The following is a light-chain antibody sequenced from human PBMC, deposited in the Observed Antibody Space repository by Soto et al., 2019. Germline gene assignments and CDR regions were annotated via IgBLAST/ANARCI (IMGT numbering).Light chain of an antibody. CDR2: EVT. CDR3: SSYAGSNTLG. Sequence: QSVLTQPPSASGSPGQSVTISCTGSSSDIGGYDFVSWYQQLPGKAPKLIIYEVTKRPSGVPDRCSGSKSGNTASLTVSGLQAEDEADYYCSSYAGSNTLGFGGGTKLTVL. CDR1: SSDIGGYDF. J-gene: IGLJ2*01. V-gene: IGLV2-8*01.